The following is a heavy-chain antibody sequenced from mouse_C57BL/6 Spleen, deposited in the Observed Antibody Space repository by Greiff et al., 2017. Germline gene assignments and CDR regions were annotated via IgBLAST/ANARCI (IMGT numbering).Heavy chain of an antibody. D-gene: IGHD2-4*01. J-gene: IGHJ3*01. CDR3: GPGGDYDDGPWFAY. CDR1: GYSFTDYN. CDR2: INPNYGTT. Sequence: EVQLQESGPELVKPGASVKISCKASGYSFTDYNMNWVKQSNGKSLEWIGVINPNYGTTSYNQKFKGKATLTVDQSSSTAYMQLNSLTSEDSAVYYCGPGGDYDDGPWFAYWGQGTLVTVSA. V-gene: IGHV1-39*01.